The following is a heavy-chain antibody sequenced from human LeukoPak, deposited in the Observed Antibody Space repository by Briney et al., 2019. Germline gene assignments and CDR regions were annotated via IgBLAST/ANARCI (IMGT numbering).Heavy chain of an antibody. CDR3: ASLSSGQGYSSSWYNQHGYYYYGMDV. D-gene: IGHD6-13*01. V-gene: IGHV4-59*08. Sequence: KPSETLSLTCTVSGVSISSYYWSWIRQPPGKGLEWIGYIYYSGSTNYNPSLKSRVTISVDTSKNQFSLKLSSVTAADTAVYYCASLSSGQGYSSSWYNQHGYYYYGMDVWGQGTTVTVSS. CDR2: IYYSGST. J-gene: IGHJ6*02. CDR1: GVSISSYY.